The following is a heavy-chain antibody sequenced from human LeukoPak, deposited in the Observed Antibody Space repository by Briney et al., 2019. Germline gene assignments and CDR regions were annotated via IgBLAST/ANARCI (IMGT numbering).Heavy chain of an antibody. CDR2: INSDGSST. J-gene: IGHJ4*02. D-gene: IGHD3-3*01. CDR3: ARDRPTYCDFWSGYYGEAASYYFDY. V-gene: IGHV3-74*01. CDR1: GFTFSSYW. Sequence: GGSLRLSCAASGFTFSSYWMHWVRQAPGKGLVWVTRINSDGSSTSYADSVKGRFVISRDNAKNTLYLQMNSLRAEDTAVYYCARDRPTYCDFWSGYYGEAASYYFDYWGQGTLVTVSS.